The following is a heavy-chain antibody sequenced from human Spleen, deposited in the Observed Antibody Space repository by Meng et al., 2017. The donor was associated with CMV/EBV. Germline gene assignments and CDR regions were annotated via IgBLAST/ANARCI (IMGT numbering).Heavy chain of an antibody. CDR3: ARGVPIASAGTKFDY. Sequence: SGDTFSTYAFSWMRRAPGQGLEWLGGTNPVLGTTNYAQRFQGRVTITADESMNTVYMELSSLRSEDTAVYYCARGVPIASAGTKFDYWGQGTLVTVSS. J-gene: IGHJ4*02. CDR1: GDTFSTYA. V-gene: IGHV1-69*01. CDR2: TNPVLGTT. D-gene: IGHD6-13*01.